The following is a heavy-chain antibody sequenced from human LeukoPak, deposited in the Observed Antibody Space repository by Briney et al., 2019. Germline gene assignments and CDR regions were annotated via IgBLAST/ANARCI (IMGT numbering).Heavy chain of an antibody. D-gene: IGHD3-9*01. CDR3: ARTTGGDILTGYFDY. Sequence: GGSLRLSCAASGFTVSSKYMSWVSQAPGKGLEWVSVIYSGGSTHYADSVKGRFTISRDNSKNTLYLQMNSLRAEDTAVYYCARTTGGDILTGYFDYWGQGTLVTVSS. CDR2: IYSGGST. J-gene: IGHJ4*02. V-gene: IGHV3-66*01. CDR1: GFTVSSKY.